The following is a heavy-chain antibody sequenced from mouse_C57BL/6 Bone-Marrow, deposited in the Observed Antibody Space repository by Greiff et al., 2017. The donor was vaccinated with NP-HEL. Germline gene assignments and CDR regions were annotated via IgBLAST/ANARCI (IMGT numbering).Heavy chain of an antibody. CDR2: IYPRSGNT. CDR3: ARTDYYGSRNYFDY. V-gene: IGHV1-81*01. J-gene: IGHJ2*01. D-gene: IGHD1-1*01. Sequence: QVQLQQSGAELARPGASVKLSCKASGYTFTSYGISWVKQRTGQGLEWIGEIYPRSGNTYYNEKFKGKATLTADKSSSTAYMELRSLTSEDSAVYFCARTDYYGSRNYFDYWGQGTTLTVSS. CDR1: GYTFTSYG.